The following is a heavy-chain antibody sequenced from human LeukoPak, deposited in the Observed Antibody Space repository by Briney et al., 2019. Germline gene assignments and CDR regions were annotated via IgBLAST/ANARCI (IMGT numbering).Heavy chain of an antibody. D-gene: IGHD3-3*01. J-gene: IGHJ4*02. CDR3: ARGGSFYDFWSGYYAFDY. CDR2: ISPSGGST. Sequence: ASVKVSCKASGYTLTSYYMHWVRQAPGQGLEWMAIISPSGGSTFYAQKFQGRVTMTTDTSTSTAYMELRSLRSDDTAVYYCARGGSFYDFWSGYYAFDYWGQGTLVTVSS. V-gene: IGHV1-46*01. CDR1: GYTLTSYY.